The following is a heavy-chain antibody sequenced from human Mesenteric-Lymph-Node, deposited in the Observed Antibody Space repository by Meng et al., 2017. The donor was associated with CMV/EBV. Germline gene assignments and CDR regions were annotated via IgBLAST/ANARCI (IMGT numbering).Heavy chain of an antibody. CDR3: ASDYDILTGYTFDY. Sequence: KACGGTFSSYAISWVRQAPGQGLEWMGRIIPILGIANYAQKFQGRVTITADKSTSTAYMELSSLRSEDTAVYYCASDYDILTGYTFDYWGQGTLVTVSS. V-gene: IGHV1-69*04. J-gene: IGHJ4*02. CDR2: IIPILGIA. D-gene: IGHD3-9*01. CDR1: GGTFSSYA.